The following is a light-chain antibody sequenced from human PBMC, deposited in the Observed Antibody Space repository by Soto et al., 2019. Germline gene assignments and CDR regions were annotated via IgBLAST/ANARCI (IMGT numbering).Light chain of an antibody. CDR1: SSDVGAYNY. CDR2: EVS. Sequence: QSVLTQPTSVSGSPGQTITISCTGTSSDVGAYNYVSWYQQHPGKAPKLMIYEVSNRPSGASDRFSGSKSGNTASLTISGLQAADEADYYCSSKRTTASLVFGTGTKVTVL. J-gene: IGLJ1*01. V-gene: IGLV2-14*03. CDR3: SSKRTTASLV.